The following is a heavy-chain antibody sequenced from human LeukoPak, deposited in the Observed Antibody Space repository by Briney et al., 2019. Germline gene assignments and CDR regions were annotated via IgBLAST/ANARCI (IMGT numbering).Heavy chain of an antibody. CDR2: RNGADT. D-gene: IGHD3-16*01. V-gene: IGHV3-20*04. CDR3: VRGGDLVGSYFDF. Sequence: GWALRLSCASSVFAFDSYGMSWIRQAPGKGLDGVSGRNGADTTYSDSAKGRFTTYRANDKQFMYLKPNSMRVEDTAIYYCVRGGDLVGSYFDFWGQGSMVTVSS. CDR1: VFAFDSYG. J-gene: IGHJ4*02.